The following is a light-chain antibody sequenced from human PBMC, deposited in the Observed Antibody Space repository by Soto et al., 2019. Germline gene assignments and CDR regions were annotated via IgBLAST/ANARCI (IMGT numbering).Light chain of an antibody. CDR2: GAS. Sequence: ESMLTQSPGTLSLSPGERATLSCRASQSISSMYLTWYQHKPGQAPRLLIYGASIRATGITDRFSGSGSGTDFTLTISRLEPEDSAVYYCQQFRSSPPAFTFGQGTKVEI. V-gene: IGKV3-20*01. CDR3: QQFRSSPPAFT. CDR1: QSISSMY. J-gene: IGKJ2*01.